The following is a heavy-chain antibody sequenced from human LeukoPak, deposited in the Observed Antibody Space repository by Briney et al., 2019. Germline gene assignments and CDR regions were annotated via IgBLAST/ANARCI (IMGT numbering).Heavy chain of an antibody. CDR1: GFTFSNYW. CDR2: VNTDESRT. Sequence: GGSLRLSCVASGFTFSNYWMHWVRQAPGKGLVWVSRVNTDESRTNYADSVKGRFTISRDNAKNTVYLQMNSLRAEDTAVYYCARDRLYDFWSCYYSLDYWGQGTLVTVSS. CDR3: ARDRLYDFWSCYYSLDY. V-gene: IGHV3-74*01. J-gene: IGHJ4*02. D-gene: IGHD3-3*01.